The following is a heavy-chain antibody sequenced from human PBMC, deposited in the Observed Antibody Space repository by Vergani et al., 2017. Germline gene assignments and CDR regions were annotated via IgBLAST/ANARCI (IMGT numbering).Heavy chain of an antibody. CDR3: ARHTHQPYYGSGSYWPIIGGFDY. V-gene: IGHV5-10-1*03. CDR2: IDPSDSYT. Sequence: EVQLVQSGAEVKKPGESLRISCKGSGYSFTSYWISWVRQMPGKGLEWMGRIDPSDSYTNYSPSFQGHVTISADKSISTAYLQWSSLKASDTAMYYCARHTHQPYYGSGSYWPIIGGFDYWGQGTLVTVSS. J-gene: IGHJ4*02. CDR1: GYSFTSYW. D-gene: IGHD3-10*01.